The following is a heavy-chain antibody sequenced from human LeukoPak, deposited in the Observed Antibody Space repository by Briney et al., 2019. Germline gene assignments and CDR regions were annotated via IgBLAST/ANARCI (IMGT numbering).Heavy chain of an antibody. Sequence: GGSLRLSCAASGFTFSSYWMSWVRQAPGKGLEWVANIKQDGSEKYYVDSVKGRFTISRDNAKNSLYLQMNSLRAEDTAVYYCARGCGSYYPDAFDIWGHGTMVTVSS. D-gene: IGHD1-26*01. CDR3: ARGCGSYYPDAFDI. V-gene: IGHV3-7*01. J-gene: IGHJ3*02. CDR1: GFTFSSYW. CDR2: IKQDGSEK.